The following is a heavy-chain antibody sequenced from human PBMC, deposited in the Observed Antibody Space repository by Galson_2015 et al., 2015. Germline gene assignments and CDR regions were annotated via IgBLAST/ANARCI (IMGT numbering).Heavy chain of an antibody. CDR1: EFTFSSFW. J-gene: IGHJ4*02. V-gene: IGHV3-7*01. CDR2: IKQDGSGK. CDR3: ARILGIQLWGPDS. Sequence: SLRLSCAASEFTFSSFWMSWVRQAPGKGLEWVANIKQDGSGKYYVDSVKGRFTISRDNAESSLYLQMNSLRAEDTAVYYCARILGIQLWGPDSWGQGTLVTVSS. D-gene: IGHD5-18*01.